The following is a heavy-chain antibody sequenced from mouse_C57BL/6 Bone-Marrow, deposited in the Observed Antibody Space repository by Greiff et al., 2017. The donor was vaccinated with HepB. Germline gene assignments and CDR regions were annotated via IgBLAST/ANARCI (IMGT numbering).Heavy chain of an antibody. J-gene: IGHJ3*01. CDR2: SRNKANDYTT. D-gene: IGHD1-1*01. CDR3: ARDGHYYGSSPPFAY. Sequence: EVMLVESGGGLVQSGRSLRLSCATSGFTFSDFYMEWVRQAPGKGLEWIAASRNKANDYTTEYSASVKGRFIVSRATSQSILYLQMNALRAEDTAIYYCARDGHYYGSSPPFAYWGQGTLVTVSA. CDR1: GFTFSDFY. V-gene: IGHV7-1*01.